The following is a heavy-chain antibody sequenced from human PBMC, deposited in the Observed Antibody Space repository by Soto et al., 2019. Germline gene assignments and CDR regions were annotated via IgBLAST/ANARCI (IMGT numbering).Heavy chain of an antibody. CDR3: AKGKGTQPHFLDY. V-gene: IGHV3-33*06. Sequence: GGSLRLSCAASGVSFKTYGFHWARRAPGRGLEWVALRWYDGSKKYYGDSVKGRFTISRDNSRNTLYLKMNSLRAEETAVYYCAKGKGTQPHFLDYWGQGTLVTVSS. J-gene: IGHJ4*02. CDR1: GVSFKTYG. D-gene: IGHD3-3*02. CDR2: RWYDGSKK.